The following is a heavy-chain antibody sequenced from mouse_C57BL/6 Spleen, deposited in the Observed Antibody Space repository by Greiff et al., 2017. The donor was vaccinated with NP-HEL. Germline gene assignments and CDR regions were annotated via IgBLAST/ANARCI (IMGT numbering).Heavy chain of an antibody. Sequence: VQLQQSGAELARPGASVKLSCKASGYTFTSYCISWVKQRTGQGLEWIGEIYPRSGNTYYNEKFKGKATLTADKSSSTAYMELRSLTSEDSAVYFCARGTLYYGNYVGTWYAYWGQGTLVTVSA. CDR1: GYTFTSYC. CDR3: ARGTLYYGNYVGTWYAY. D-gene: IGHD2-1*01. V-gene: IGHV1-81*01. J-gene: IGHJ3*01. CDR2: IYPRSGNT.